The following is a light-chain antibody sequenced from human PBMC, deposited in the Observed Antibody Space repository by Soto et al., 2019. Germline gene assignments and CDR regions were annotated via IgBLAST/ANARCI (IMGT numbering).Light chain of an antibody. V-gene: IGKV3-15*01. J-gene: IGKJ1*01. CDR3: QQYNNWPPTWT. CDR2: GAS. Sequence: EIVMTQSPATLSVSPGERATLSCRASQNVDSNLAWYQQRPGQAPRLLIYGASKRATGIPARFSGSRSGTEFTLTISSLQSEDFVVYYCQQYNNWPPTWTFGQGTRVEIK. CDR1: QNVDSN.